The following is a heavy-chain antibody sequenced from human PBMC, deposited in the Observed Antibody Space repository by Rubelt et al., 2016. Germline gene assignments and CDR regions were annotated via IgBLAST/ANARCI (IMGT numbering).Heavy chain of an antibody. CDR3: ARLSIFEDTAMVMSDY. CDR1: GFTFSSYA. V-gene: IGHV3-23*01. J-gene: IGHJ4*02. CDR2: ISGSGGST. D-gene: IGHD5-18*01. Sequence: EVQLLESGGGLVQPGGSLRLSCAASGFTFSSYAMSWVRQAPGKGLEWVSAISGSGGSTYYADSVKGRFTISRANSKNQLYLKMSSLRAEDTAVYYCARLSIFEDTAMVMSDYWGQGTLVTVSS.